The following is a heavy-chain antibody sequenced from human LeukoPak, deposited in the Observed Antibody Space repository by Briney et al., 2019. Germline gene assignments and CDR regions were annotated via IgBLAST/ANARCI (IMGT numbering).Heavy chain of an antibody. CDR2: ISESGANT. D-gene: IGHD6-19*01. CDR3: AKGSFGYASAWSDS. V-gene: IGHV3-23*01. J-gene: IGHJ5*01. Sequence: GGSLRLSCAASGFTFSSYAVSWVRQAPGKGLEWVSTISESGANTHYAASVKGRFTISRDNSKNTLYLQMNSLRAEDTAVYHCAKGSFGYASAWSDSWGQGTLVTVSS. CDR1: GFTFSSYA.